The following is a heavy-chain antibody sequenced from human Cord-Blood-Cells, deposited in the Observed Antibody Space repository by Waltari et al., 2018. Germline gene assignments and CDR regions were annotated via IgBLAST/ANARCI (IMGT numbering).Heavy chain of an antibody. Sequence: QVQLQQWGAGLLKPSETLSLTCAVYGGSFSGYYWSWIRQPPGKGLEWIGEINHSGSTNYNPSLKSRVTISVDTSKNQFSLKLSSVTAADTAVYYCARGPSSSFDDWGQGTLVTVSS. D-gene: IGHD6-13*01. CDR3: ARGPSSSFDD. V-gene: IGHV4-34*01. CDR1: GGSFSGYY. J-gene: IGHJ4*02. CDR2: INHSGST.